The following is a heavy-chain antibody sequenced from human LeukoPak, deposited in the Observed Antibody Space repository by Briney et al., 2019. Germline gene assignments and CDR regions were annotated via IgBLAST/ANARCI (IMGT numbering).Heavy chain of an antibody. D-gene: IGHD6-19*01. CDR2: ISGSGGST. Sequence: GGSLRLSCAASGFTFSSYAMSWVRQAPGKGLEWVSAISGSGGSTYYADSVKGRFTISRDNSKNTLYLQMNSLRAEDTAVYYCAKHYSSGWYLYYFDYWGQGTLVTVSS. V-gene: IGHV3-23*01. CDR3: AKHYSSGWYLYYFDY. CDR1: GFTFSSYA. J-gene: IGHJ4*02.